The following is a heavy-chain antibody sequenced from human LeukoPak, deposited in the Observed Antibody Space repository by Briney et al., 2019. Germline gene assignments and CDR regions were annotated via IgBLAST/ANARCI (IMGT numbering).Heavy chain of an antibody. V-gene: IGHV1-69*05. CDR3: ARTDYGDYVPDY. J-gene: IGHJ4*02. CDR2: IIPIFGTA. CDR1: GGTFSRYA. D-gene: IGHD4-17*01. Sequence: SVKVSCKASGGTFSRYAIRWVRQAPRQGLEGMGGIIPIFGTANYAQKFQGRVTITTDESTSTAYMELSSLRSEDTAVYYCARTDYGDYVPDYWGQGTLVTVSS.